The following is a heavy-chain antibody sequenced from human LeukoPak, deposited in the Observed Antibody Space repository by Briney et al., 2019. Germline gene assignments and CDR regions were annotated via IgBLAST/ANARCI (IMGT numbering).Heavy chain of an antibody. Sequence: GGSLRLSCAASAFPFSVYSMHWVRQAPGKGLEWISYIDTSSSTMYYADSVMGRFTISRDNAKESLYLQMNSLRDEDTAVYYCAREDDSWGPNNLDLWGQGTMVTVSS. D-gene: IGHD7-27*01. CDR2: IDTSSSTM. CDR1: AFPFSVYS. J-gene: IGHJ3*01. CDR3: AREDDSWGPNNLDL. V-gene: IGHV3-48*02.